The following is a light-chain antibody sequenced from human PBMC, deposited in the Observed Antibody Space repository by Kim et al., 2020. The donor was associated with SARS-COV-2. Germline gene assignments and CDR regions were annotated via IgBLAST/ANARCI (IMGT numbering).Light chain of an antibody. CDR2: GRN. CDR3: QSRDSGGRVM. V-gene: IGLV3-19*01. CDR1: SLRSYY. Sequence: SSELTQDPVVSVALGQTVSITCQGDSLRSYYATCYQQKPRQAPVLVIYGRNNRPSGIPDRFSGTASGNTASLTISGTQAEDEADFYCQSRDSGGRVMFGGGTQLT. J-gene: IGLJ3*02.